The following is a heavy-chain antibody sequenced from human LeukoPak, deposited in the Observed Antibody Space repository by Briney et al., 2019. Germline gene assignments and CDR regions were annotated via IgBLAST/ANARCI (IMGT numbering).Heavy chain of an antibody. CDR2: IYHSGST. J-gene: IGHJ3*02. CDR1: GGSFSGYY. Sequence: SETLSLTCAVYGGSFSGYYWSWIRQPPGKGLEWIGEIYHSGSTNYNPSLKSRVTISVDKSKNQFSLKLSSVTAADTAVYYCARSNLLYSSSWYPGTNNAFDIWGQGTMVTVSS. CDR3: ARSNLLYSSSWYPGTNNAFDI. D-gene: IGHD6-13*01. V-gene: IGHV4-34*01.